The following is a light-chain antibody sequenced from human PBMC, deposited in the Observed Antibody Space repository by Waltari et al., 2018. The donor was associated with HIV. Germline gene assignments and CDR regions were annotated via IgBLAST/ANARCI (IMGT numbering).Light chain of an antibody. CDR1: NIGSNS. CDR3: QVWDSSSHHWV. J-gene: IGLJ3*02. CDR2: HDS. V-gene: IGLV3-21*02. Sequence: YVLTQPPSVSVAPGQTARITCGGNNIGSNSVHWYRQKPGQAPVVVVYHDSGRPSGVPERFSGSNSGNTATLTLSRVEAGDEADYYCQVWDSSSHHWVFGGGTKLTVL.